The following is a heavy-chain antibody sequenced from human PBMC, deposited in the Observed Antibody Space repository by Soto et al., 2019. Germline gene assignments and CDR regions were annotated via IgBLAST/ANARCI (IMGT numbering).Heavy chain of an antibody. Sequence: VQLLESGGGLVQPGGSLRLSCAASGFTFSSYAMSWVRQAPGKGLEWVSAISGSGGSTYYADSVKGRFTISRDNSKNTLYLQMNSLRAEDTAVYYCAKDHYYGSGSYPGAFDIWGQGTMVTVSS. V-gene: IGHV3-23*01. J-gene: IGHJ3*02. CDR2: ISGSGGST. CDR1: GFTFSSYA. CDR3: AKDHYYGSGSYPGAFDI. D-gene: IGHD3-10*01.